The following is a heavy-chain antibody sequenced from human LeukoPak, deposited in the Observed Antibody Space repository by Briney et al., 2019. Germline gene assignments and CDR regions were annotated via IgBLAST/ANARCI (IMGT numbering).Heavy chain of an antibody. CDR3: ARRYWNSDYYYYMDV. Sequence: GASVKVSCKASGYTFTGYYMHWVRQAPGQGLEWMGWINPNSGGTNYAQKFQGRVTMTRGTSISTAYMELSRLRSDDTAVYYCARRYWNSDYYYYMDVWGKGTTVTVSS. V-gene: IGHV1-2*02. CDR1: GYTFTGYY. J-gene: IGHJ6*03. CDR2: INPNSGGT. D-gene: IGHD1-7*01.